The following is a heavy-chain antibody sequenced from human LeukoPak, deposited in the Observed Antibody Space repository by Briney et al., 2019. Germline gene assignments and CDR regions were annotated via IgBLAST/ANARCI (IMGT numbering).Heavy chain of an antibody. CDR1: DGSISSSSYY. V-gene: IGHV4-39*01. J-gene: IGHJ5*02. D-gene: IGHD6-13*01. CDR3: ARVYSSSWYWNWFDP. Sequence: SETLSLTCTVSDGSISSSSYYWGWIRQPPGKGLEWIGSIYYSGSTYYNPSLKSRVTISVDTSKNQFSLKLSSVTAADTAVYYCARVYSSSWYWNWFDPWGQGTLVTVSS. CDR2: IYYSGST.